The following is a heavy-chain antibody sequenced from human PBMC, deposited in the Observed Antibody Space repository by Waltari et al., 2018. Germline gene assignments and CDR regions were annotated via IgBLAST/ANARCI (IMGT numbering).Heavy chain of an antibody. D-gene: IGHD2-2*01. J-gene: IGHJ4*02. CDR3: AGDRAIGLFFDY. CDR2: VHHSGKT. CDR1: GDSISGNYW. Sequence: QVQLQESGQGLVKPPGTLPLTCAVPGDSISGNYWWSWVRQSPEKGLEWIGQVHHSGKTHYNPSLQSRVAISLDKPKNHFSLNLNSVTAADTAIYYCAGDRAIGLFFDYWGRGTLVTVSS. V-gene: IGHV4-4*03.